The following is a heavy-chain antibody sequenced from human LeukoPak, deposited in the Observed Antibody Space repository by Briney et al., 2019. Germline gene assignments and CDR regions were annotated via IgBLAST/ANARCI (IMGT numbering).Heavy chain of an antibody. CDR2: ISGRSGAI. Sequence: GGSLRLSCAASGFTFSDYSMAWVRQAPGKGREWVSVISGRSGAIFYADSVKGRFTISRDNSKNMLHLQVSSLRAEDSAVYYCAREGDRGVVVADYFDFWGQGTVVTVSS. CDR3: AREGDRGVVVADYFDF. J-gene: IGHJ4*02. D-gene: IGHD5-12*01. CDR1: GFTFSDYS. V-gene: IGHV3-23*01.